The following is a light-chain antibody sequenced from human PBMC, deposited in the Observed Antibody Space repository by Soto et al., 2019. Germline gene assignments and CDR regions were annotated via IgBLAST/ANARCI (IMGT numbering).Light chain of an antibody. CDR3: NSYGSTSTRYV. V-gene: IGLV2-14*01. CDR2: EVS. Sequence: QSALTQPASVSGSPGQSITISCTGTSSDVGGYNYVSWYQQHPGKAPKLMIYEVSNRPSGVSNRLFGSKSGNTASLTISGLQAEDEADYFCNSYGSTSTRYVFGTGTKLTVL. CDR1: SSDVGGYNY. J-gene: IGLJ1*01.